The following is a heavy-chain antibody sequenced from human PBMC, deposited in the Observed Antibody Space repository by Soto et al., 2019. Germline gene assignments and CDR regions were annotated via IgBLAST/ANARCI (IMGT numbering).Heavy chain of an antibody. CDR1: GGSISSSSYY. D-gene: IGHD6-13*01. CDR2: IYYSGST. CDR3: ARQIIAAASYYFDN. J-gene: IGHJ4*02. V-gene: IGHV4-39*01. Sequence: SETLSLTCTVSGGSISSSSYYWGWFRQPPGKGLEWIGSIYYSGSTYYNPSLKSRVTISVDTSKNQFSLKLSSVTAADTAVYYCARQIIAAASYYFDNWGQGTLVT.